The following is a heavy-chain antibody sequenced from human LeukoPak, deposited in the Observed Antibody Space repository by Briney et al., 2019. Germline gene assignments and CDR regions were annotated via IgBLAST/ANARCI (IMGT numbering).Heavy chain of an antibody. V-gene: IGHV4-61*02. D-gene: IGHD1-26*01. J-gene: IGHJ4*02. Sequence: SETLSLTCTVSGGSVSSGNYYWTWIRQPAGKGLEWIGRIYTSGSTNYNPSLKSRVTISIDASKNQFSLRLSSVTAADTAVYYCTQGGELMNYWGQGTLVTVSS. CDR3: TQGGELMNY. CDR1: GGSVSSGNYY. CDR2: IYTSGST.